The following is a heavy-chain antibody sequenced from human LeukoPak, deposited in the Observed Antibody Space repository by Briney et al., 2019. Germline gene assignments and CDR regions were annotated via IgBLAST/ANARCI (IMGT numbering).Heavy chain of an antibody. CDR1: GFTFSSYV. J-gene: IGHJ4*02. CDR2: IQYDGTIK. Sequence: GGSLRLSCAASGFTFSSYVMHWVRQAPGKGLEWVSFIQYDGTIKYYADSVKGRFTISRDNSKNTPYLQMNSLRAEDTALYYCAKGVRFRHTKKYYFDYWGQGTLVTVSS. V-gene: IGHV3-30*02. D-gene: IGHD3-10*01. CDR3: AKGVRFRHTKKYYFDY.